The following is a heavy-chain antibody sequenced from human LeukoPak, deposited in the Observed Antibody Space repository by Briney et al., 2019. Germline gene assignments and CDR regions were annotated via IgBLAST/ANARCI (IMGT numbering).Heavy chain of an antibody. CDR2: INPNSGGT. V-gene: IGHV1-2*02. J-gene: IGHJ6*02. CDR1: GYTFTGYY. Sequence: GASVKVSCKASGYTFTGYYMHWVRQAPGQGLEWMGWINPNSGGTNYAQKFQGRVTMTRDTSISTAYMELSRLRSDDTAVYYCARGRDYDFWSGKWKFSYGMDVWGQGTTVTVSS. D-gene: IGHD3-3*01. CDR3: ARGRDYDFWSGKWKFSYGMDV.